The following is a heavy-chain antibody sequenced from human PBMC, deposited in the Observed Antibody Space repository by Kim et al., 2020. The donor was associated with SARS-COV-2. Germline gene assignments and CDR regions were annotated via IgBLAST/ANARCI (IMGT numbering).Heavy chain of an antibody. CDR3: ARAVGGAIAVAAVDI. D-gene: IGHD6-19*01. J-gene: IGHJ3*02. Sequence: GSVKGRFTISRENAKNSLYLQMNSRRAGDTAVYYCARAVGGAIAVAAVDIWGQGTMVTVSS. V-gene: IGHV3-13*01.